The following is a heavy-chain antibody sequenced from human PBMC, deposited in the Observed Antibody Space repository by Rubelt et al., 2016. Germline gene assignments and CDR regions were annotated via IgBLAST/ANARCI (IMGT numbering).Heavy chain of an antibody. CDR2: IIPILGIA. D-gene: IGHD6-6*01. CDR1: GGTFSSYA. V-gene: IGHV1-69*04. J-gene: IGHJ6*02. Sequence: QVQLVQSGAEVKKPGSSVKVSCKASGGTFSSYAISWVRQAPGQGLEWMGRIIPILGIANYAQKFQGRVTITADKSTSPAYMGLSSLRSEDTAVYYCASSLPNLFGIAARDYYYYYGMDVWGQGTTVTVSS. CDR3: ASSLPNLFGIAARDYYYYYGMDV.